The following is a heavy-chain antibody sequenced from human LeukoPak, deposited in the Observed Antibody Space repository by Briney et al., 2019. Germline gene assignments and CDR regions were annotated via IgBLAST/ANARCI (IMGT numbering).Heavy chain of an antibody. J-gene: IGHJ4*02. CDR2: IIPIFGTA. CDR3: ARDLGVGHYDTALGDLL. V-gene: IGHV1-69*06. D-gene: IGHD3-22*01. CDR1: GGTFSSYA. Sequence: GSSVKVSCKASGGTFSSYAISWVRQAPGQGLEWMGGIIPIFGTANYAQKFQGRVTITADKSTSTAYMELSSLRSEDTAVYYCARDLGVGHYDTALGDLLWGQGTLVTVSS.